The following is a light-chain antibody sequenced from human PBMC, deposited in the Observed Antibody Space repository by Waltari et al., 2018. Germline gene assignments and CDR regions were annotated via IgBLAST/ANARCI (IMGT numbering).Light chain of an antibody. V-gene: IGKV3-20*01. J-gene: IGKJ4*01. CDR1: QSVSSNY. CDR2: GAS. Sequence: EIVLTQSPGSLSLSPGERATLSCRASQSVSSNYLAWYQQKPGQAPRLLIYGASTRSTCIPDRFSGSGSGTDFTLTITRLEPEECAVYYCQQYASSPLTFGGGTKVEIK. CDR3: QQYASSPLT.